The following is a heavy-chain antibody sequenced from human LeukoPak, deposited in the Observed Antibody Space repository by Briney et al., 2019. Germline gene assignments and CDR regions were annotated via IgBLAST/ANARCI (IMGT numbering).Heavy chain of an antibody. V-gene: IGHV1-69*13. D-gene: IGHD2-2*01. J-gene: IGHJ3*02. Sequence: SVKVSCKASGGTFSSYAISWVRQAPGQGLEWMGGIIPIFGTANYAQKFQGRVTITADESTSTAYMELSSLKSEDTAVYYCAREGYCSSTSCYGDAFDIWGQGTMVTVSS. CDR2: IIPIFGTA. CDR3: AREGYCSSTSCYGDAFDI. CDR1: GGTFSSYA.